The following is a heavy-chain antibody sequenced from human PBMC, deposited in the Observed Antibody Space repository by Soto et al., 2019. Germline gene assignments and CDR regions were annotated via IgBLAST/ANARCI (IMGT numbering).Heavy chain of an antibody. CDR3: ASKRGVLDAFDI. CDR1: VYTFTSYA. J-gene: IGHJ3*02. V-gene: IGHV1-3*01. CDR2: INAGNGNT. Sequence: ASVKVSCKASVYTFTSYAMHWVRQAPGQRLEWMGWINAGNGNTKYSQKFQGRVTITRDTSASTAYMELSSLRSEDTAVYYCASKRGVLDAFDIWGQGTMVTVSS. D-gene: IGHD2-8*02.